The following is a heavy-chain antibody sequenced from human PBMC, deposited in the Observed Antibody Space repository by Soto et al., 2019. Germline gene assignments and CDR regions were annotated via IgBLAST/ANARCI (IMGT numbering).Heavy chain of an antibody. Sequence: SETLSLTCAVYGGSFSGYYWSWIRQPPGKGLEWIGEINHSGSTNYNPSLKSRLTISVDTSKNQFSLNLSSVTAADTAVYYCARDRLMATAGTARHYFGLDVWGQGTTVTVSS. V-gene: IGHV4-34*09. CDR1: GGSFSGYY. CDR2: INHSGST. D-gene: IGHD5-18*01. CDR3: ARDRLMATAGTARHYFGLDV. J-gene: IGHJ6*02.